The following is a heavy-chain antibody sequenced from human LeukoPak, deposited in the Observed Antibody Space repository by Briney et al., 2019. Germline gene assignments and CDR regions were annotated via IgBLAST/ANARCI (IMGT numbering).Heavy chain of an antibody. J-gene: IGHJ4*02. V-gene: IGHV4-34*01. CDR1: GGSFSGYY. D-gene: IGHD5-18*01. Sequence: SETLSLTCAVYGGSFSGYYWSWIRQPPGKGLEWIGEINHSGSTNYNPSLRSRVTMSPDTSMNRFSLKLSSVTAADTAVYYCARGSYGYIDQWGQGLLVTVSS. CDR3: ARGSYGYIDQ. CDR2: INHSGST.